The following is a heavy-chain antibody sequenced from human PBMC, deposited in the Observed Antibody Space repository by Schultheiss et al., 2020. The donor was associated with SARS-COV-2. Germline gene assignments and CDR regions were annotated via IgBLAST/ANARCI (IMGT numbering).Heavy chain of an antibody. J-gene: IGHJ6*03. Sequence: GGSLRLSCAASGFTFSSYWMHWVRQAPGKGLVWVSSISGGSTYYADSRKGRFTISRDNSKNTLYLQMNSLRAEDTAVYYCARRSGNGYYYYMDVWGKGTTVTVSS. V-gene: IGHV3-38-3*01. CDR3: ARRSGNGYYYYMDV. D-gene: IGHD4-23*01. CDR2: ISGGST. CDR1: GFTFSSYW.